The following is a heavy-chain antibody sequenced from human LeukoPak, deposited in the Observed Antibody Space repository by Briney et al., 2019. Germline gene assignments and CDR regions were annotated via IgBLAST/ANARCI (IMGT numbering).Heavy chain of an antibody. Sequence: GGSLRLSCAASGIAFSDSAMYWVRQAPGKGLECVSVITDSYNTYSGDSVKGRFTVSRDNSRKTLYLQMNSLRVDDTALYYCVKGACSSGCSGNHWGQGTRVIVSS. D-gene: IGHD6-19*01. CDR2: ITDSYNT. J-gene: IGHJ5*02. CDR1: GIAFSDSA. CDR3: VKGACSSGCSGNH. V-gene: IGHV3-23*01.